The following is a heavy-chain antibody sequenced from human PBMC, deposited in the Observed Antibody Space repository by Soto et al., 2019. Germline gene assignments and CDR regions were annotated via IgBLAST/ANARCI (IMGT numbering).Heavy chain of an antibody. CDR2: IYPGDSDT. Sequence: GESLTLSCEVSGYSFPSYWIGWLRPMPGKCLEWIGIIYPGDSDTRYSPSFQGQVTISADKSISTAYLQWSSLKASDTAMYYCARFCSGGSCYPLYYYYGMDVWGQGTTVTVS. D-gene: IGHD2-15*01. CDR3: ARFCSGGSCYPLYYYYGMDV. V-gene: IGHV5-51*01. CDR1: GYSFPSYW. J-gene: IGHJ6*02.